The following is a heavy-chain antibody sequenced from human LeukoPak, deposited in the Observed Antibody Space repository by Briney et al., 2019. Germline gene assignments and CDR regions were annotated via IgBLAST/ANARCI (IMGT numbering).Heavy chain of an antibody. CDR2: ISGSGGST. D-gene: IGHD1-1*01. CDR1: GFTFDDYA. CDR3: AKRNWNDAKRRGVFDY. V-gene: IGHV3-23*01. Sequence: GRSLRLSCAASGFTFDDYAMHWVRQAPGKGLEWVSAISGSGGSTYYADSVKGRFTISRDNSKNTLYLQMNSLRAEDTAVYYCAKRNWNDAKRRGVFDYWGQGTLVTVSS. J-gene: IGHJ4*02.